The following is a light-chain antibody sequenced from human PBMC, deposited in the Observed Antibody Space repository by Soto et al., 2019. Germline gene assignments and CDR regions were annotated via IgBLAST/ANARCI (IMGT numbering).Light chain of an antibody. V-gene: IGLV2-14*01. Sequence: QSVLTQPASVSGSPGQSITISCTGTSSGVGGYNYVSWYQQHPGKAPKLMIYDVSNRPSGVSNRFSGSKSGNTASLTISGLQAEDEADYYCSSSTSSSSYVFGTGTNVTVL. J-gene: IGLJ1*01. CDR1: SSGVGGYNY. CDR3: SSSTSSSSYV. CDR2: DVS.